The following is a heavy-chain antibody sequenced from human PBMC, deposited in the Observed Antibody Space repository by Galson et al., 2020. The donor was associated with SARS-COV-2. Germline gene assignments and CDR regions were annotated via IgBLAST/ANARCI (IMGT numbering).Heavy chain of an antibody. V-gene: IGHV3-53*01. CDR1: GFTVSSYY. J-gene: IGHJ6*03. Sequence: GESLKISCAASGFTVSSYYMTWIRQAPGKGLEWVSVINTGGGTYYADSVKGRFTISRDTSKYTLYFQMNSLAAEDTAVYYCAKIASTGNYYYMDVWGQGTTVTVSS. D-gene: IGHD6-13*01. CDR2: INTGGGT. CDR3: AKIASTGNYYYMDV.